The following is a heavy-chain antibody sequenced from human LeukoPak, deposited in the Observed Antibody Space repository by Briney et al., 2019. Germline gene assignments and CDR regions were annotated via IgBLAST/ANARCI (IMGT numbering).Heavy chain of an antibody. CDR2: IYYSGST. Sequence: SETLSLTCTVSGGSISSSSYYWGWIRQPPGKGLEWIGSIYYSGSTYYNPSLKSRVTISVDTSKNRFSLKLSSVTAADTAVYYCARDSDMVRGVIRSYYFDYWGQGTLVTVSS. CDR1: GGSISSSSYY. D-gene: IGHD3-10*01. CDR3: ARDSDMVRGVIRSYYFDY. J-gene: IGHJ4*02. V-gene: IGHV4-39*07.